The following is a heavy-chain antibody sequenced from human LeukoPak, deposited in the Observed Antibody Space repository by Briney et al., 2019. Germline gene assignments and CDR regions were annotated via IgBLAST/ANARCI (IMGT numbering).Heavy chain of an antibody. V-gene: IGHV3-66*01. CDR2: IYGGVNT. Sequence: GGSLRLSCAASGFTVSSNYMSWVRQAPGKGLEWVSVIYGGVNTVYADSVQGRFTISRDNSKNTLYLQMSSLRAEDTAVYYCAADRAGSYLRFVYWGQGTPVTVSS. D-gene: IGHD3-10*01. CDR1: GFTVSSNY. J-gene: IGHJ4*02. CDR3: AADRAGSYLRFVY.